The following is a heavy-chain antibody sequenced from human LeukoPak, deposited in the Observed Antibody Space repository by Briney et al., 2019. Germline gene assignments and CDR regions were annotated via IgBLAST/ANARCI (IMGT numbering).Heavy chain of an antibody. CDR1: GFTFSSYG. D-gene: IGHD3-9*01. J-gene: IGHJ4*02. V-gene: IGHV3-30*18. CDR3: AKDFDNPSAQISAIDY. Sequence: PGGSLRLSCAASGFTFSSYGMHWVRQAPGKGLEWVAVISYDGSNKYYADYVKGRFIISRDNSKNTLYLQMSSLRPEDTAVYYCAKDFDNPSAQISAIDYWGQGTLVTVSS. CDR2: ISYDGSNK.